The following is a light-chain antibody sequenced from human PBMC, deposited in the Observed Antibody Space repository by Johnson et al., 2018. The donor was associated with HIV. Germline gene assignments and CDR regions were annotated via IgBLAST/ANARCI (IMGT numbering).Light chain of an antibody. CDR1: SCDIGNNY. V-gene: IGLV1-51*02. J-gene: IGLJ1*01. CDR3: GTWDSSLSAYV. Sequence: QSVLTQPPSVSAAPGQKVTISCSGSSCDIGNNYVSWYQQVPGTAPKLLIYEDTKRPSGIPDRFSGSKSGTSATLGITGLQTGDEADYYCGTWDSSLSAYVFGTGTKVTVL. CDR2: EDT.